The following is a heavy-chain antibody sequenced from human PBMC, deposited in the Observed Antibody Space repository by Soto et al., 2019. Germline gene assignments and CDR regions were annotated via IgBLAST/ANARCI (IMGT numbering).Heavy chain of an antibody. CDR3: AKEYGYSSIWYVFDD. V-gene: IGHV3-23*01. D-gene: IGHD6-13*01. J-gene: IGHJ4*02. CDR1: GFTFSDYY. Sequence: PGGSLRLSCAASGFTFSDYYIHWIRRAPGKGLEWVSAISGSGGSTYYADSVKGRFTISRDNPKNTLYLQMKSLRAEDTAVYYCAKEYGYSSIWYVFDDWGQRSLVTVAS. CDR2: ISGSGGST.